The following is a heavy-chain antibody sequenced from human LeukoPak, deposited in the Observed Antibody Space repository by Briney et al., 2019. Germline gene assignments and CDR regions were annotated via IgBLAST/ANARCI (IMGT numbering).Heavy chain of an antibody. CDR3: ARDASGEWELLVDY. CDR1: GGSISSYY. D-gene: IGHD1-26*01. J-gene: IGHJ4*02. Sequence: KPSETLSLTRTVSGGSISSYYWSWIRQPAGKGLDWIGRIYTSGSTNYNPSLKSRVTMSVDTSKNQFSLKLSSVTAADTAVYYCARDASGEWELLVDYWGQGTLVTVSS. CDR2: IYTSGST. V-gene: IGHV4-4*07.